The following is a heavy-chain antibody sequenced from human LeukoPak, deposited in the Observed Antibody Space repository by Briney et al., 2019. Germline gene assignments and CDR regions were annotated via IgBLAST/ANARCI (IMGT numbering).Heavy chain of an antibody. J-gene: IGHJ4*02. CDR2: VIPSLDVS. V-gene: IGHV1-69*04. D-gene: IGHD2-15*01. Sequence: SVKVSCKASGGTFSSYAISWVRQAPGQGLEWMGRVIPSLDVSNYAEKFQGRVTINADKSSSTTYMELTSLRSEDTAMYYCARDHCSRGSCLGGHWGQGTLVTVSS. CDR3: ARDHCSRGSCLGGH. CDR1: GGTFSSYA.